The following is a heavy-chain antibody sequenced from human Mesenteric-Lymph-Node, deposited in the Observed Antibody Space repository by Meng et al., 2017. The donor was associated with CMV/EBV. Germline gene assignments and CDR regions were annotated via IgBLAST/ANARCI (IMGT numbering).Heavy chain of an antibody. CDR2: IWYDGSNK. CDR1: GFTLSSYS. V-gene: IGHV3-33*08. J-gene: IGHJ4*02. CDR3: ARIGYGDYVVGALDY. Sequence: GESLKISCAASGFTLSSYSMNWVRQAPGKGLEWVAVIWYDGSNKYYADSVKGRFTISRDNSKNTLYLQMNSLRPEDTAVYYCARIGYGDYVVGALDYWGQGTLVTVSS. D-gene: IGHD4-17*01.